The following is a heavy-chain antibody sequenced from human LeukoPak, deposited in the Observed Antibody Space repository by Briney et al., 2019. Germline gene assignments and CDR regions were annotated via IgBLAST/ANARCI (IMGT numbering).Heavy chain of an antibody. D-gene: IGHD4-17*01. CDR2: VIPMFATA. V-gene: IGHV1-69*13. CDR1: GGTFSSYA. CDR3: ARGLHGDYGYFDY. J-gene: IGHJ4*02. Sequence: SVKVSCKASGGTFSSYALSWVRQAPGQGLDWMGGVIPMFATANYAPKFHDRVTITADESTSTAYMELRSLRSEDTAVYHCARGLHGDYGYFDYWGQGTLVTVSS.